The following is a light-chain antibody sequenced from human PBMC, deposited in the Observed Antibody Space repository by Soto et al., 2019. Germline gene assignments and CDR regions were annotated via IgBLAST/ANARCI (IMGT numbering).Light chain of an antibody. CDR3: QKYNSAPQT. J-gene: IGKJ1*01. V-gene: IGKV1-27*01. CDR2: AAS. Sequence: DLPLTQSPFALSASVGARVTITCRASQGISNYLAWYQQKPGKVPKLLIYAASTLQSGVPSRFSGSGSGTDFTLTISSLQPEDVAPYYCQKYNSAPQTFGQGTKVDIK. CDR1: QGISNY.